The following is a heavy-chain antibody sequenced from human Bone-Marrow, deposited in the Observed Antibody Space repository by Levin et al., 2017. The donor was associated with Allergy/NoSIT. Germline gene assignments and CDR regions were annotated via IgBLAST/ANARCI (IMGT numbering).Heavy chain of an antibody. V-gene: IGHV4-34*01. CDR2: INHSGST. CDR3: ARGTTVDY. Sequence: SQTLSLTCAVYGGSFSGYYWSWIRQPPGKGLEWIGEINHSGSTNYNPSLKSRVTISVDTSKNQFSLKLSSVTAADTAVYYCARGTTVDYWGQGTLVTVSS. CDR1: GGSFSGYY. J-gene: IGHJ4*02. D-gene: IGHD4-17*01.